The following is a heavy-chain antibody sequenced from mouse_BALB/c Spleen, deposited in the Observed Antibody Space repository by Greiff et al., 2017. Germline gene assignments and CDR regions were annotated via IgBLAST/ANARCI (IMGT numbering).Heavy chain of an antibody. CDR2: IYPYNGGT. CDR3: VGWLRGAMDY. D-gene: IGHD2-2*01. J-gene: IGHJ4*01. CDR1: GYTFTDYN. Sequence: VHVKQSGPELVKPGASVKISCKASGYTFTDYNMHWVKQSHGKSLEWIGYIYPYNGGTGYNQKFKSKATLTVDNSSSTAYMELRSLTSEDSAVYYCVGWLRGAMDYWGQGTSVTVSS. V-gene: IGHV1S29*02.